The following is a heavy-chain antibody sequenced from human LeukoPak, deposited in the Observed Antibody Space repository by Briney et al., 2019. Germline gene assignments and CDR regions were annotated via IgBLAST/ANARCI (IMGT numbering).Heavy chain of an antibody. CDR2: IGDDGSNK. Sequence: QPGGSLRLSCTASGFTFSNYGMHWVRQAPGKGLEWVAFIGDDGSNKFYADSVKGRFTISRDNSKTKVHLQMNSLRGEDTAVYYCAKRGVRSSHWYEDFDSWGQGTLVTVSS. V-gene: IGHV3-30*02. CDR3: AKRGVRSSHWYEDFDS. CDR1: GFTFSNYG. D-gene: IGHD6-19*01. J-gene: IGHJ4*02.